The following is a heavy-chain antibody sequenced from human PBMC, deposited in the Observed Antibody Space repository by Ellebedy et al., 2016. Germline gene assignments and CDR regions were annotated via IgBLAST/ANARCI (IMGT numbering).Heavy chain of an antibody. D-gene: IGHD6-19*01. CDR3: ARALPEYSSGWYIGPGAFDI. V-gene: IGHV3-33*01. J-gene: IGHJ3*02. CDR2: IWYDGSLK. CDR1: GFPFSSYA. Sequence: GGSLRLXXAASGFPFSSYAMHWVRQAPGKGLEWVAVIWYDGSLKFYRDSVKGRFTISRDNSKNALFLQMNSLIADDTAVYYCARALPEYSSGWYIGPGAFDIWGQGTVVTVSS.